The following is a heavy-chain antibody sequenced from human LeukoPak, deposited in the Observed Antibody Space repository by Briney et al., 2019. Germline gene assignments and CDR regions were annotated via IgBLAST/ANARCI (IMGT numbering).Heavy chain of an antibody. CDR2: IIPIFGTA. CDR3: ARGPSSNYYDSSGYYPPTDY. CDR1: GGTFSSYA. D-gene: IGHD3-22*01. V-gene: IGHV1-69*01. Sequence: ASVKVSCKASGGTFSSYAISWVRQAPGQGLEWMGGIIPIFGTANYAQKFQGRVTITADESTSTAYMELSSLRSEDTAVYYCARGPSSNYYDSSGYYPPTDYWGQGTLVTVSS. J-gene: IGHJ4*02.